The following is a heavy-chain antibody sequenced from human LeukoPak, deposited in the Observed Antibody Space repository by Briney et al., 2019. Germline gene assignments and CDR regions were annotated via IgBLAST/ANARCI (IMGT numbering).Heavy chain of an antibody. CDR2: INPNSGGT. D-gene: IGHD6-13*01. V-gene: IGHV1-2*02. Sequence: AASVTVSCKASGYTFTGYYMHWVRQAPGQGLEWMGWINPNSGGTNYAQKFQGRVTMTRDTSISTAYMELSRLRSDDTAVYYCARDPPAAGSTEFDFWGQGTLVTVSS. J-gene: IGHJ4*02. CDR3: ARDPPAAGSTEFDF. CDR1: GYTFTGYY.